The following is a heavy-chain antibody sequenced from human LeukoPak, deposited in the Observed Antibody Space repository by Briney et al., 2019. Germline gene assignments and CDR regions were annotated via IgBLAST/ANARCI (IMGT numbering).Heavy chain of an antibody. CDR3: ARNQGAVVTPGWASDI. V-gene: IGHV4-31*03. J-gene: IGHJ3*02. D-gene: IGHD4-23*01. CDR2: IYHSGTT. Sequence: PSQTLSLTCTVSGDSISSAFYYWSWIRQHPGKGLEWIGYIYHSGTTYYNPSLKTRVTMSLDTSRNQFSLKLYSVNAADTAVYYCARNQGAVVTPGWASDIWGQGTMVTVSS. CDR1: GDSISSAFYY.